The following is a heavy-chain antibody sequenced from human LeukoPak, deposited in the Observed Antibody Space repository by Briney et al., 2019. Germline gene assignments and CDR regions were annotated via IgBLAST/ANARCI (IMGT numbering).Heavy chain of an antibody. Sequence: PGGSLRLSCAASGSTFTNAWMSWVRQAPGKGLEWVGRVKGKSDGGTIDYAAPVKGRFTISGDDSKTMVSLQMNSLESGDTAVYYCTTDRAISGLPIFGYWGQGTPVTVSS. J-gene: IGHJ4*02. V-gene: IGHV3-15*01. CDR1: GSTFTNAW. CDR2: VKGKSDGGTI. CDR3: TTDRAISGLPIFGY. D-gene: IGHD3-3*01.